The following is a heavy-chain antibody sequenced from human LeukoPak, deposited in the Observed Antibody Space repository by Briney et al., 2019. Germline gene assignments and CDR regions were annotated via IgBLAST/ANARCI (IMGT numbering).Heavy chain of an antibody. Sequence: PSETLSLPCTVSGGSLSSFFCGWIRQPPGKGMGWGGYIYSSGSTNYNPSLKSRATIPVDTSKNQFSLKLSTVTAAGTAVYYWARARGYYDSSGYYFLYYFDYWGQGTLVTVSS. D-gene: IGHD3-22*01. V-gene: IGHV4-59*01. CDR2: IYSSGST. J-gene: IGHJ4*02. CDR3: ARARGYYDSSGYYFLYYFDY. CDR1: GGSLSSFF.